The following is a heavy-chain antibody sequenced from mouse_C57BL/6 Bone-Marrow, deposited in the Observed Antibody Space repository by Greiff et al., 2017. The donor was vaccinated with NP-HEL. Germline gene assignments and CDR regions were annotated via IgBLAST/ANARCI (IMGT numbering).Heavy chain of an antibody. CDR1: GYTFTSYG. J-gene: IGHJ2*01. D-gene: IGHD2-10*02. CDR2: IYPTRGDT. CDR3: AREDDSMVPD. Sequence: VQLQQPGAELARPGASVKLSCKASGYTFTSYGISWVKQRTGQGLEWIGEIYPTRGDTYYNEKFKGKATLTADKSSSTAYMELRSLTSEDSAVYFCAREDDSMVPDWGQGTTVTVSS. V-gene: IGHV1-81*01.